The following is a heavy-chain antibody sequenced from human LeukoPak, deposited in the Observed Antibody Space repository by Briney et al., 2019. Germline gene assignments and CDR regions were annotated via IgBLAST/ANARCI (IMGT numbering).Heavy chain of an antibody. V-gene: IGHV3-30*18. CDR3: GKDQNVATAGFPYDY. J-gene: IGHJ4*02. Sequence: GRSLRLSCAASGFTFSNYGMHWLRQAPDKGLEWVAVISYDGSRKYYADSVKGRFTISRDNSKNTLYPQMNSLRAEDTAVYYCGKDQNVATAGFPYDYWGQGTLVTVSS. CDR1: GFTFSNYG. D-gene: IGHD6-13*01. CDR2: ISYDGSRK.